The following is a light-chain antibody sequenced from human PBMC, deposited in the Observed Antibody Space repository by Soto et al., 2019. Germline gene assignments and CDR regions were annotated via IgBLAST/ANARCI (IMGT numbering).Light chain of an antibody. CDR1: QGISSY. CDR3: QQSYSTPWT. Sequence: IPSTQSPSSLSASVGDRVTITYRASQGISSYLGWYQQKPGKAPNLLIYDASTLHSGVPSRFSGGGSGTDFTLTISSLQPEDFATYYCQQSYSTPWTFGQGTKVDIK. CDR2: DAS. V-gene: IGKV1-39*01. J-gene: IGKJ1*01.